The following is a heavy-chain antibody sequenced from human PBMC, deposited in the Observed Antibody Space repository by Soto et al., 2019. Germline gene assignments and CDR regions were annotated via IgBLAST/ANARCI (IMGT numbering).Heavy chain of an antibody. Sequence: QVQLVESGGVVVQPGRSLRLSCAASGFTFSSYGMHWVRQAPGKGLEWVAVISYDGSNKYYADSVKGRFTISRDNSKNTLYLQMNSLRAEDTAVYYCAKRVGGYDFTPPDYWGQGTLVTVSS. CDR2: ISYDGSNK. CDR3: AKRVGGYDFTPPDY. D-gene: IGHD5-12*01. CDR1: GFTFSSYG. J-gene: IGHJ4*02. V-gene: IGHV3-30*18.